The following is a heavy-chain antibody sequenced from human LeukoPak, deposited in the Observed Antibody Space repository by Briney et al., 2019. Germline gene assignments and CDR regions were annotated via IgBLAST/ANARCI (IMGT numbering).Heavy chain of an antibody. CDR3: AKARSGYDYQVEY. CDR1: GFTVSSNY. J-gene: IGHJ4*02. CDR2: IYSGGST. V-gene: IGHV3-53*01. D-gene: IGHD3-22*01. Sequence: GGSLRLSCAASGFTVSSNYMNWVRQAPGKGLEWVSVIYSGGSTYYADSVKGRFTISRDNSKNTLYLEMNNLRAEDTAVYYCAKARSGYDYQVEYWGQGTLVTVSS.